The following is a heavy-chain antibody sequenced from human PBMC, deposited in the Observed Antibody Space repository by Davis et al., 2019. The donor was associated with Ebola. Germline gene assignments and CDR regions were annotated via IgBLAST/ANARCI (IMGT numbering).Heavy chain of an antibody. Sequence: SVNVSRQASGYTFTSYGISWVRQAPCQGLAWMGWISSYNGNKNYAQKLQGRVTMTTDTSTSTAYMELRRLRSDDTAVYYCAKTMVQGVIANIYGMDVWGQGTTVTVSS. CDR1: GYTFTSYG. J-gene: IGHJ6*02. D-gene: IGHD3-10*01. V-gene: IGHV1-18*01. CDR2: ISSYNGNK. CDR3: AKTMVQGVIANIYGMDV.